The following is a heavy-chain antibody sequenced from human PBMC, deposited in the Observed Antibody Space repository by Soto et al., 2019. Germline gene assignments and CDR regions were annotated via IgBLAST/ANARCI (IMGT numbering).Heavy chain of an antibody. J-gene: IGHJ6*02. CDR2: LHPTGRT. CDR1: VRSFTVQS. CDR3: ARGNFYNGMDV. V-gene: IGHV4-34*01. Sequence: DTLYPSGLVSVRSFTVQSWSWIRGPPGKGLEWKGELHPTGRTHYNPCLKMQVTISLDTSQNHFSLKWNSVTAADTAVYYCARGNFYNGMDVWDQGTTVTVSS.